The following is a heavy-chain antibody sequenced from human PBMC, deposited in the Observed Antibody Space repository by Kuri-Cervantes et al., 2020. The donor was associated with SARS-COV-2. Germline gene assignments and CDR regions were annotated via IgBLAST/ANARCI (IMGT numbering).Heavy chain of an antibody. V-gene: IGHV4-39*01. J-gene: IGHJ6*02. Sequence: GSLRLSCTVSGGSISSSSYYWGWIRQPPGKGLEWIGSIYYSGSTYYNPSLKSRVTISVDTSKNQFSLKLSSVTAADTAVYYCARLPTYYDFWSGYPAFDFYYYGMDVWGHGTTVTVSS. CDR2: IYYSGST. CDR3: ARLPTYYDFWSGYPAFDFYYYGMDV. D-gene: IGHD3-3*01. CDR1: GGSISSSSYY.